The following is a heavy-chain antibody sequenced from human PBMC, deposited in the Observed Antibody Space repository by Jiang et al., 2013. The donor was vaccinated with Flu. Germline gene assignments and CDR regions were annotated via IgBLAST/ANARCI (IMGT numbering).Heavy chain of an antibody. J-gene: IGHJ5*02. CDR3: ARDPNMYYFDSSGNYRNWFDP. Sequence: GLVKPSETLSLTCSVSGYSISSGYYWGWMRQPPGKGLEWIGSIYHSGMTYYNPSLKSRVTISVDTSKNQFSLKLSSVTAADTAVYYCARDPNMYYFDSSGNYRNWFDPWGQGTLVTVSS. CDR1: GYSISSGYY. V-gene: IGHV4-38-2*02. CDR2: IYHSGMT. D-gene: IGHD3-22*01.